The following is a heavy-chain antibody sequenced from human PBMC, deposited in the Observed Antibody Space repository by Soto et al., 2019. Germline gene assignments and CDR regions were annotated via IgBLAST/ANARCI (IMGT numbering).Heavy chain of an antibody. D-gene: IGHD1-26*01. Sequence: TLSLTCNVSGGSMSKYYWSWIRQPAGKGLEWIGRVYTSGSTNYNPSLKSRVTMSIDTSNNHFSLKLNSVTAADTAVYYCARTVGAAYYFDFWGQGTLVTVSS. J-gene: IGHJ4*02. V-gene: IGHV4-4*07. CDR3: ARTVGAAYYFDF. CDR1: GGSMSKYY. CDR2: VYTSGST.